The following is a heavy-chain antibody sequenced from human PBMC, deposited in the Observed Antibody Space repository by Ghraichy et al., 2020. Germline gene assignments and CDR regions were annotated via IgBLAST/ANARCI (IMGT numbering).Heavy chain of an antibody. V-gene: IGHV3-15*01. CDR2: IKSKTDGRTT. CDR3: TTDGAAAPCDY. J-gene: IGHJ4*02. CDR1: GFTFSNAW. Sequence: ETLSLTCAASGFTFSNAWMSWVRQAPGKGLEWVGRIKSKTDGRTTDYAAPVKGRFTISRDDSKNTLYLQMNSLKTEDTAVYYCTTDGAAAPCDYWGQGTLVTVSS. D-gene: IGHD6-25*01.